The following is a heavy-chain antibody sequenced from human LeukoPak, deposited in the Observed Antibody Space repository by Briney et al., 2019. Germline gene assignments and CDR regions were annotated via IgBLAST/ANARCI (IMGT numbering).Heavy chain of an antibody. V-gene: IGHV3-9*01. Sequence: RGGSLRLSCAASGFTFDDYAMHWVRQAPGKGLEWVSGISWNSGSIGYADAVKGRFTISRDNAKNSLYLQMNTLRAEDTALYYCAKDAGPGITGTGDDNWFDPWGQGTLVTVSS. J-gene: IGHJ5*02. D-gene: IGHD1-7*01. CDR1: GFTFDDYA. CDR3: AKDAGPGITGTGDDNWFDP. CDR2: ISWNSGSI.